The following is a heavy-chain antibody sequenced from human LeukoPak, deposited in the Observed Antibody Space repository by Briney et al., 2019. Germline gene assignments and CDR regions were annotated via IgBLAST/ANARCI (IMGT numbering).Heavy chain of an antibody. V-gene: IGHV4-30-2*01. D-gene: IGHD3-10*01. CDR2: IYHSGST. CDR3: ARVFGVRGVIGRFDP. J-gene: IGHJ5*02. CDR1: GGSISSGGYS. Sequence: SETLSLTCAVSGGSISSGGYSWSWIRQPPGKGLEWIGYIYHSGSTYYNPSLKSRVTISVDRSKNQFSLKLSSVTAADTAVYYCARVFGVRGVIGRFDPWGQGTLVTVSS.